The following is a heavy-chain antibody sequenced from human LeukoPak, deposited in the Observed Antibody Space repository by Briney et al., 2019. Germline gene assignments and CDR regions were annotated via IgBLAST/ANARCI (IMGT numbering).Heavy chain of an antibody. V-gene: IGHV3-23*01. CDR2: ISGSGAYT. CDR1: GFTFDNYA. Sequence: GGSLRLSCAASGFTFDNYAMNWVRQAPGKGLEWVLGISGSGAYTYYADSVKGRFTISRDNSQNTLYLQLNSLRAEDTAVYYCARDTSFNYGAHAMDVWGQGTTVTVSS. J-gene: IGHJ6*02. CDR3: ARDTSFNYGAHAMDV. D-gene: IGHD4/OR15-4a*01.